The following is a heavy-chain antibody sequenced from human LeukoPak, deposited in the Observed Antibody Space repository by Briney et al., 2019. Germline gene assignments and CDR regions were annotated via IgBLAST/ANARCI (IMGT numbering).Heavy chain of an antibody. J-gene: IGHJ4*02. CDR1: EFTFSSYA. Sequence: GGSLRLSCAASEFTFSSYAMHWVRQAPGKGLEWVAVISYDGSNKYYADSVKGRFTISRDNSKNTLYLQMNSLRAEDTAVYYCAKDQAEWELLAFDYWGQGALVTVSS. D-gene: IGHD1-26*01. CDR2: ISYDGSNK. CDR3: AKDQAEWELLAFDY. V-gene: IGHV3-30-3*01.